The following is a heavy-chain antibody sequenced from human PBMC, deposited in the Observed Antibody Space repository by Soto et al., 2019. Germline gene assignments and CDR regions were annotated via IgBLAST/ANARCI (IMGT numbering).Heavy chain of an antibody. Sequence: QITLKESGPTLVKPTQTLTLTCTFSGFSLSTSGVGVGWIRQPPGKALEWLALIYWDDDKRYSPSLKGRLTITKDTAKTQVGLTMTNMDPVDTATYYCAHVYGGYDNFDYWGQGTLVTVSS. CDR3: AHVYGGYDNFDY. D-gene: IGHD5-12*01. J-gene: IGHJ4*02. CDR2: IYWDDDK. V-gene: IGHV2-5*02. CDR1: GFSLSTSGVG.